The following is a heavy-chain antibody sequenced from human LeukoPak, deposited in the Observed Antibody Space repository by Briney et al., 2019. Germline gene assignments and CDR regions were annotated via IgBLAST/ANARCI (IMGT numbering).Heavy chain of an antibody. J-gene: IGHJ4*02. CDR3: VRGGTFRYSGTSGDY. V-gene: IGHV3-7*03. D-gene: IGHD1-26*01. CDR2: IRQDRGEA. CDR1: GFSFNTYW. Sequence: WVYLRLSCSAAGFSFNTYWMTWVRQGPGKGLEWVANIRQDRGEAYYVDSVKGRFTISRDNAKASVYLQMNSLTADDTAVYYCVRGGTFRYSGTSGDYWGQGTLVTVSS.